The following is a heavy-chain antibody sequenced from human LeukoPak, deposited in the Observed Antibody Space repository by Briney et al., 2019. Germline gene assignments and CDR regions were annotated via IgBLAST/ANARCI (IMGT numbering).Heavy chain of an antibody. V-gene: IGHV4-61*02. J-gene: IGHJ3*02. CDR2: IYTSGST. Sequence: SETLSLTCTVSGGSISSGSYYWSWIRQPVGKGLEWIWRIYTSGSTNYNPSLKSRVTISVDTSKNQFSLKLSSVTAADTAVYYCARDPSSDAFDIWGQGTMVTVSS. CDR1: GGSISSGSYY. D-gene: IGHD6-25*01. CDR3: ARDPSSDAFDI.